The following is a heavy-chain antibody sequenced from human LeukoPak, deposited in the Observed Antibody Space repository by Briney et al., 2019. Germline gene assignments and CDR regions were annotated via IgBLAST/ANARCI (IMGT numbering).Heavy chain of an antibody. D-gene: IGHD3-10*01. CDR3: ATGITMFRGNDDY. CDR2: ISSSGSTI. Sequence: GGSLRLSCAASGFTFSSYEMNWVRQAPGKGLEWVSYISSSGSTIIYADSGKGRFTTSRDNTKNSLYLQMNSLRAEDTAFYYCATGITMFRGNDDYWGQGTLVTVSS. J-gene: IGHJ4*02. V-gene: IGHV3-48*03. CDR1: GFTFSSYE.